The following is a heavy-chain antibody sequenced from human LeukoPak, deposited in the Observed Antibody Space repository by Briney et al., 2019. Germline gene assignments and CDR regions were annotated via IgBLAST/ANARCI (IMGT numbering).Heavy chain of an antibody. CDR3: AKVRGSIRDVAAFDI. CDR1: GFTFSSYG. V-gene: IGHV3-30*18. Sequence: GRSLRLSCAASGFTFSSYGMHWVRQAPGKGLEWVAVISYDGSNKYYADSVKGRFTISRDNSKNTLYLQMNSLRAEDTAVYYCAKVRGSIRDVAAFDIWGQGTMVTVSS. J-gene: IGHJ3*02. CDR2: ISYDGSNK. D-gene: IGHD5-24*01.